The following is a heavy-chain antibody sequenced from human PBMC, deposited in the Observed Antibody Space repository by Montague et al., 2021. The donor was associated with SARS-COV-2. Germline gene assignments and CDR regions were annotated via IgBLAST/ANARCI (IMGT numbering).Heavy chain of an antibody. J-gene: IGHJ5*02. V-gene: IGHV4-39*01. CDR3: ARHSGGGWVVAVPNWFDP. Sequence: SETLSLTCTVSGGSVSSSGYYWGWIRQPPGKGLEWIGSIYFSGSSYYNPSLKSRVSISVDTSKNQFSLRLSSVTSADTAVYYCARHSGGGWVVAVPNWFDPWGQGTLVTVSS. CDR1: GGSVSSSGYY. D-gene: IGHD2-15*01. CDR2: IYFSGSS.